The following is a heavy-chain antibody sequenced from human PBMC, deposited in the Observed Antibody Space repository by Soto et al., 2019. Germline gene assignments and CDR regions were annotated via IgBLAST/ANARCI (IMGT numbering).Heavy chain of an antibody. CDR1: GFTFSNAW. CDR3: TTDGDGVFPQDLYFDY. J-gene: IGHJ4*02. D-gene: IGHD2-8*01. CDR2: IKSKTDGGTT. V-gene: IGHV3-15*07. Sequence: GGSLRLSCAASGFTFSNAWMNWVRQAPGKGLEWVGRIKSKTDGGTTDYTAPVKGRFTISRDDSKNTLYLQMNNLKTEDTALYYCTTDGDGVFPQDLYFDYWGQGTLVTVSS.